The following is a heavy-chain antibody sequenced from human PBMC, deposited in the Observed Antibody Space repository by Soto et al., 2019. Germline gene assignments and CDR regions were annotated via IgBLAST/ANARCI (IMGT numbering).Heavy chain of an antibody. CDR1: GYNFANYW. CDR3: AAGYTTGPDAFDI. J-gene: IGHJ3*02. CDR2: IFPGDSDT. Sequence: GESLKISGKGSGYNFANYWIGWVRQMPGKGLEWMGMIFPGDSDTKNSPSLQGQITMSVDKSDSSAYLQWRSLKASDTAMYYCAAGYTTGPDAFDIWGQGTMVPVSS. D-gene: IGHD6-13*01. V-gene: IGHV5-51*01.